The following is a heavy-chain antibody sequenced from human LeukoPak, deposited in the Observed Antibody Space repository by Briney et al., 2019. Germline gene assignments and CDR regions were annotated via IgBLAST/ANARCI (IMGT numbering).Heavy chain of an antibody. CDR1: GFTFSSYA. J-gene: IGHJ4*02. CDR3: AKDGYYYDSSGYKGAYYFDY. Sequence: PGGSLRLSCAASGFTFSSYAMSWVRQAPGKGPEWVSAISGSGGSTYYADSVKGRFTISRDNSKNTLYLQMNSLRAEDTAAYYCAKDGYYYDSSGYKGAYYFDYWGQGTLVTVSS. D-gene: IGHD3-22*01. V-gene: IGHV3-23*01. CDR2: ISGSGGST.